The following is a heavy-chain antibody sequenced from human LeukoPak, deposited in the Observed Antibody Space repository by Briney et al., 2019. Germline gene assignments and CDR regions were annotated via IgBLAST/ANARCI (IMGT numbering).Heavy chain of an antibody. V-gene: IGHV4-34*01. CDR2: INHSGST. D-gene: IGHD2-2*01. CDR3: ARAPYCSSTSCYVGRLRYFDWLPLRYFDY. Sequence: SETLSLTCAVYGGSFSGYYWSWIRQPPGKGLEWIGEINHSGSTNYNPSLKSRVTISVDTSKNQFSLKLSSVTAADTAVYYCARAPYCSSTSCYVGRLRYFDWLPLRYFDYWGQGTLVTVSS. CDR1: GGSFSGYY. J-gene: IGHJ4*02.